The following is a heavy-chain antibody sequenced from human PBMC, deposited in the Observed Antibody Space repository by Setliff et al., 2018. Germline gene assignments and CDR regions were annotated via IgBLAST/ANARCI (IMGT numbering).Heavy chain of an antibody. CDR1: GGSISSYY. D-gene: IGHD2-21*02. J-gene: IGHJ6*03. V-gene: IGHV4-4*08. Sequence: SETLSLTCTVSGGSISSYYWSWIRQPPGKGLEWIGYIYTSGSTNYNPSLMSRVTISVDTSKNQFSLKLSSVTAADTAVYYCARRGYGGNSGYYYYYMDVWGKGTTVTVS. CDR3: ARRGYGGNSGYYYYYMDV. CDR2: IYTSGST.